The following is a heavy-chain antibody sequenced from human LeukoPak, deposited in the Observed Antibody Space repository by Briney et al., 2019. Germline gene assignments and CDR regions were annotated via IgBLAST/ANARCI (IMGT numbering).Heavy chain of an antibody. CDR2: FDPEDGET. CDR3: ATDGSMVRGVPALGY. Sequence: ASVKVSCKVSGYTLTELSMHGVRQAPGRGVEWMGGFDPEDGETIYAQKFQGRVTMTEDTSTDTAYMELSSLRSEDTAVYYCATDGSMVRGVPALGYWGQGTLVTVSS. D-gene: IGHD3-10*01. J-gene: IGHJ4*02. V-gene: IGHV1-24*01. CDR1: GYTLTELS.